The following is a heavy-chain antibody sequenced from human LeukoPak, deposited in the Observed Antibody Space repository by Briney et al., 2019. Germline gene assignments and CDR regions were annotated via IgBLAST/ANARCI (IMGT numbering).Heavy chain of an antibody. V-gene: IGHV4-59*08. J-gene: IGHJ4*02. CDR1: GGSISSYY. CDR3: ARHSQQWLVEGFDY. Sequence: PSETLSLTCTVSGGSISSYYWSWIRQPPGKGLEWIGYIYYSGSTNYNPSLKSRVTISVDTSKNQFSLKLSSVTAADTAVYYCARHSQQWLVEGFDYWGQGTLVTVSS. CDR2: IYYSGST. D-gene: IGHD6-19*01.